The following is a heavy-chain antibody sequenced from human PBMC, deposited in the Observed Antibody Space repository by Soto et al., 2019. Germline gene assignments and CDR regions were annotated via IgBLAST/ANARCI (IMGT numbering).Heavy chain of an antibody. CDR3: AREYCRGPTCPKQDALDV. Sequence: QMELVESGGGVVQPGRSLRLSCATSGFTFSTYGMHWVRQAPGKGLEWVALIWFDGSNKYYADSVKGRFTISRDSSMSRLYLQMNRLSVEETAVYYCAREYCRGPTCPKQDALDVWGQGTMVTASS. CDR1: GFTFSTYG. CDR2: IWFDGSNK. V-gene: IGHV3-33*01. D-gene: IGHD2-15*01. J-gene: IGHJ3*01.